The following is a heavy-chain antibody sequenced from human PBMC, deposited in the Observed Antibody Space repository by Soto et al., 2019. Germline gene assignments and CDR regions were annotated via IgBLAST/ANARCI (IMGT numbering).Heavy chain of an antibody. V-gene: IGHV1-69*12. D-gene: IGHD1-20*01. CDR3: ARYNHYYTRYAYYFDY. CDR1: GGTFSSYA. Sequence: QVQLVQSGAEVKKPGSSVKVSCKASGGTFSSYAISWVRQAPGQGLEWMGGIIPIFGTANYAQKFQGRVTFTADEATGPAYMELSSLRSEDTAVYYCARYNHYYTRYAYYFDYWGQGTLVTVSS. J-gene: IGHJ4*02. CDR2: IIPIFGTA.